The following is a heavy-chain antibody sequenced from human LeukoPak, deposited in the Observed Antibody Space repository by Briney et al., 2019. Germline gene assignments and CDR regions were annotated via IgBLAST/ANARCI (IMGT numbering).Heavy chain of an antibody. CDR1: GFTFSTYA. Sequence: GGSLRLSCAASGFTFSTYAMSWVRQAPGRGLEWVSSISATGGTTYYADSVKGRSTISRDNSKNTLYLQMNSLRAEDTAVYYCAKVNYGDLDYWGQGTLVTVSS. D-gene: IGHD4-17*01. CDR3: AKVNYGDLDY. CDR2: ISATGGTT. V-gene: IGHV3-23*01. J-gene: IGHJ4*02.